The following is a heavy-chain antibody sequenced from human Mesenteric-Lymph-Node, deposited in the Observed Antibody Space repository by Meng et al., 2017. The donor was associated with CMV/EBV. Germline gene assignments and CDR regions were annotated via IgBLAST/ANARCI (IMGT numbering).Heavy chain of an antibody. CDR3: AKDANIVVLLAAVDY. V-gene: IGHV3-30*02. CDR2: IRYDGTIK. J-gene: IGHJ4*02. D-gene: IGHD2-2*01. Sequence: GGPLRLSCAAPGFTSSTYGMHWVRQAPGKGLEWVSFIRYDGTIKYYADSVKGRFTISRDNSRNTLYLQMNSLRAEDTAVYYCAKDANIVVLLAAVDYWGQGTLVTVSS. CDR1: GFTSSTYG.